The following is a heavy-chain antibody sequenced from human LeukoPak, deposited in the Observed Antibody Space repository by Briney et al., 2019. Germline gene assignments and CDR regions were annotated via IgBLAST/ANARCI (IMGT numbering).Heavy chain of an antibody. D-gene: IGHD3-22*01. J-gene: IGHJ4*02. Sequence: ASVKVSCKASGYTFTSYGVSWVRQARGQGLEWMGWIGAYNGNTNYAQRLQGRVTMTTDTSTSTAYMELRSLRSDDTAVYYCAREAFGYYDSSGQHDYWGQGTLVTVSS. CDR2: IGAYNGNT. V-gene: IGHV1-18*01. CDR3: AREAFGYYDSSGQHDY. CDR1: GYTFTSYG.